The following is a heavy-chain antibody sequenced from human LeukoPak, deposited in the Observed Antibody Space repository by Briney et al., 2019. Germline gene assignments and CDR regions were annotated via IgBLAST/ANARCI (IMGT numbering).Heavy chain of an antibody. J-gene: IGHJ4*02. D-gene: IGHD3-10*01. Sequence: ASVKVSCKASGYTFTSYDINWVRQATGQGLEWMGWMNPNSGNTGYAQKFQGRVTMTRNTSISTAYMELSSLRSEDTAVYYCVLLWFGELLNLDYWGQGTLVTVSS. V-gene: IGHV1-8*01. CDR3: VLLWFGELLNLDY. CDR1: GYTFTSYD. CDR2: MNPNSGNT.